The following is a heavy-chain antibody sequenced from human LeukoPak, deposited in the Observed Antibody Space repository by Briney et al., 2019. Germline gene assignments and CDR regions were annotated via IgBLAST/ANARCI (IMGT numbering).Heavy chain of an antibody. D-gene: IGHD1-26*01. V-gene: IGHV3-21*01. CDR1: GFTFSSTS. CDR3: AREFFDREGGTTVLDY. Sequence: PGGSLRLSSAPSGFTFSSTSMNWVRQAPGKGLERVSSISSGSSYIFYAHSVKGRFTISRDNAKNSLYLQMNSLRAEDTAVYYCAREFFDREGGTTVLDYWGQGTLVTVSS. J-gene: IGHJ4*02. CDR2: ISSGSSYI.